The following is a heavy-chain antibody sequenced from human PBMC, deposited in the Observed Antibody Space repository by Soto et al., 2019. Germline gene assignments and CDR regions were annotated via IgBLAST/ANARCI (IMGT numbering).Heavy chain of an antibody. V-gene: IGHV4-59*11. J-gene: IGHJ5*02. D-gene: IGHD3-10*01. CDR2: GYYSGST. Sequence: PSETLSLTCTVSGTSMSGHFWSWMRQPPGKGLEWIGYGYYSGSTLYNPSLKSRVTISLDTSKNHFSLRLNSVTSADTAVYYCARGVYLSLVRTGSSDPWGQGTLVTVSS. CDR1: GTSMSGHF. CDR3: ARGVYLSLVRTGSSDP.